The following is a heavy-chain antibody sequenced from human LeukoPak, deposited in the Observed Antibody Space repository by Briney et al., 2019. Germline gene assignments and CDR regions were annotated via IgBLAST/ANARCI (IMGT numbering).Heavy chain of an antibody. V-gene: IGHV3-9*01. CDR3: AKDRYYDSRSAFDI. CDR2: ISWNSGSI. J-gene: IGHJ3*02. D-gene: IGHD3-22*01. CDR1: GFTFDDYA. Sequence: GGSLRLSCAASGFTFDDYAMHWVRQAPGKGLEWVSGISWNSGSIGYADSVKGRFTISRDNAKNSLYLQMNSLRAEDTALYYCAKDRYYDSRSAFDIWGQGTMVTVSS.